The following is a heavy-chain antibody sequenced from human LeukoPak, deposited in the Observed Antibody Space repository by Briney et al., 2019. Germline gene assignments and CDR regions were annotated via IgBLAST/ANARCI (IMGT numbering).Heavy chain of an antibody. Sequence: ASVKVSCKASKYTFTGYYMHWVRQAPGQGLEWMGWINPNSGGTNYAQKFQGSVTMTRDTSTSTAYMELTRLKSDDTAVYYCARGRRILVGDVNAGDFFDFWGQGTLLTVSS. CDR3: ARGRRILVGDVNAGDFFDF. V-gene: IGHV1-2*02. D-gene: IGHD1-26*01. J-gene: IGHJ4*02. CDR2: INPNSGGT. CDR1: KYTFTGYY.